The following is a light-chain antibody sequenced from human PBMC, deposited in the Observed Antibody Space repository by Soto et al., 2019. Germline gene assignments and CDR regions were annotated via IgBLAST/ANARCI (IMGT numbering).Light chain of an antibody. J-gene: IGKJ1*01. CDR3: QQYKCLPRT. CDR1: QSVGCN. CDR2: GAS. V-gene: IGKV3-15*01. Sequence: EIVMTQSPATLSVSPGERATLSCRASQSVGCNLAWYQQRPGQAPILLIYGASTRAPGITARFGGSGAGTEFTLTIGSLQSEDFAVYYCQQYKCLPRTFGKGTKVDIK.